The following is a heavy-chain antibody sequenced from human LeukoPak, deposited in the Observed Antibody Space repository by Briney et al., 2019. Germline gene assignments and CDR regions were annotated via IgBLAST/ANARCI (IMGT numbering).Heavy chain of an antibody. D-gene: IGHD4-11*01. Sequence: SETLSLTCTVSGGSISSYYWSWIRQPPGKGLEWIGYIYYSGSTNYNPSLKSRVTIPVDTSKNQSSLKLSSVTAADTAVYYCARGPPMTTVTTYYYYYMDVWGKGTTVTVSS. J-gene: IGHJ6*03. CDR2: IYYSGST. CDR1: GGSISSYY. CDR3: ARGPPMTTVTTYYYYYMDV. V-gene: IGHV4-59*01.